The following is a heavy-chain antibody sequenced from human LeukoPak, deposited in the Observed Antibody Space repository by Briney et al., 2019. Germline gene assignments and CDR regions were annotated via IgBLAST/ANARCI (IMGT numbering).Heavy chain of an antibody. V-gene: IGHV1-69*05. CDR1: GYTFTGYY. CDR3: AREEVTNGVY. CDR2: IIPIFGTA. J-gene: IGHJ4*02. Sequence: ASVKVSCKASGYTFTGYYMHWVRQAPGQGLEWMGRIIPIFGTANYAQKFQGRVTITTDESTSTAYMELSSLRSEDTAVYYCAREEVTNGVYWGQGTLVTVSS. D-gene: IGHD2-21*02.